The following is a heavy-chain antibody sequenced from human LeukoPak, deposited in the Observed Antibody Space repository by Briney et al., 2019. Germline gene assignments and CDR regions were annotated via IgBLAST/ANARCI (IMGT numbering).Heavy chain of an antibody. V-gene: IGHV1-8*01. Sequence: ASVKVSFKASGYTFTSYDINWARQATGQGLEWMGWMNPNSGNTGYAQKFQGRVTMTRNTSISTAYMELSSLRSEDTAVYYCARVPPYYYGSGSYYEFDYWGQGTLVTVSS. CDR1: GYTFTSYD. CDR3: ARVPPYYYGSGSYYEFDY. J-gene: IGHJ4*02. D-gene: IGHD3-10*01. CDR2: MNPNSGNT.